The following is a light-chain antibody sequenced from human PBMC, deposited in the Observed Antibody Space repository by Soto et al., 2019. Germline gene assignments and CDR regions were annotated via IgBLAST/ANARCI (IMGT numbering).Light chain of an antibody. CDR3: SSYTSSSTYV. CDR2: DVS. Sequence: QSALTQPASVSESPGQSITISSTGTSSDVGGYVSWYQQYPGKAPKVMIYDVSNRPSGVSNRFSGSKSGNTASLTISGLQAEDEADYYCSSYTSSSTYVFGSGTKVTVL. V-gene: IGLV2-14*01. J-gene: IGLJ1*01. CDR1: SSDVGGY.